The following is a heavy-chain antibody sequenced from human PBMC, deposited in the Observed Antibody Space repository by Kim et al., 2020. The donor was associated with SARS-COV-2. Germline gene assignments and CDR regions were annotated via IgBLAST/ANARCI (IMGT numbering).Heavy chain of an antibody. CDR3: ARLDFYGSGSYLDQ. CDR2: IYYNGNT. D-gene: IGHD3-10*01. V-gene: IGHV4-30-2*01. CDR1: GGSISSGGYY. J-gene: IGHJ1*01. Sequence: SETLSLTCAVSGGSISSGGYYWSWIRQPPGKGLEWIGYIYYNGNTYYNPSLKSRVTISVDRSKNQVSLSLTSVTAADTAVYYCARLDFYGSGSYLDQWG.